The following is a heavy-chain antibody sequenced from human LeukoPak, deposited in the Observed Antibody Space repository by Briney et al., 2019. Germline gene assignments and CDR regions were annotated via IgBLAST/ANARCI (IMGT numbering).Heavy chain of an antibody. CDR2: IWYDGSNK. D-gene: IGHD2/OR15-2a*01. CDR1: GFTFSSYG. Sequence: GGSLRLSCAASGFTFSSYGMHWVRQAPGKGLEWVAVIWYDGSNKYYADSVKGRFTISRDNSKNTLYLQMNSLRAEDTAAYYCARAEVSKATPGAFDIWGQGTMVTVSS. CDR3: ARAEVSKATPGAFDI. V-gene: IGHV3-33*01. J-gene: IGHJ3*02.